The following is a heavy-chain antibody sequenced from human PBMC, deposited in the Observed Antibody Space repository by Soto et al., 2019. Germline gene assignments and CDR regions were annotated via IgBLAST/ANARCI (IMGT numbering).Heavy chain of an antibody. Sequence: GASVKVSCKASGYTFTSCGISWVRQAPGQGLEWMGMISAYNGNTNYAQKLQGRVTMTRDTSTSTVYMELSGLTSEDTAVYYCARGFYSTSLYFLFDFWGQGTLVTVSS. D-gene: IGHD6-13*01. V-gene: IGHV1-18*01. CDR2: ISAYNGNT. CDR1: GYTFTSCG. CDR3: ARGFYSTSLYFLFDF. J-gene: IGHJ4*02.